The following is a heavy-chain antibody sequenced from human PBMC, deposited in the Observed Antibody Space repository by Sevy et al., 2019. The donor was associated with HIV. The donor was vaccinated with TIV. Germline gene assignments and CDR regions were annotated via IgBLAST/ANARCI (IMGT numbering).Heavy chain of an antibody. Sequence: GGSLRLSCAASGFTFSSYGMHWVRQAPGKGLEWVAVIWYDGSNKYYVDSVKGRFTISRDNSKNTLYLQMNSLRAEDTAVYYCARDPSLAAASLGDAAFDIWGQGTMVTVSS. J-gene: IGHJ3*02. CDR1: GFTFSSYG. V-gene: IGHV3-33*01. CDR3: ARDPSLAAASLGDAAFDI. CDR2: IWYDGSNK. D-gene: IGHD6-13*01.